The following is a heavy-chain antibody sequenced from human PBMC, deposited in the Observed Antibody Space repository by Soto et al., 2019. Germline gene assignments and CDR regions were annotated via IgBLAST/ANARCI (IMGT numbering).Heavy chain of an antibody. CDR1: GYIFTNYG. D-gene: IGHD3-10*01. CDR3: ARGVGSGSYYNQYNWFDP. J-gene: IGHJ5*02. V-gene: IGHV1-18*01. Sequence: ASVKVSCKASGYIFTNYGITWMRQAPGQGLEWMGWIGADNGETNYAQKFQGRVTMTTDTSTTTAYMELRSLRSDDTAVYYCARGVGSGSYYNQYNWFDPWGQGTLVTVSS. CDR2: IGADNGET.